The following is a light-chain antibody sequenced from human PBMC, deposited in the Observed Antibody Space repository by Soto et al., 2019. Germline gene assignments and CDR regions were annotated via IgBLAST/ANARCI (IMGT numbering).Light chain of an antibody. J-gene: IGKJ3*01. CDR1: QSIGFY. Sequence: DIQMTQSPSSLSASVGDSVAITCRASQSIGFYLNWYQQKPGKAPKLLIYATSSLQSGVPSRFSGSGSGTDFTLTITSLQRDDFATYYCQQSYTMPRTFSPGTKVDV. CDR2: ATS. V-gene: IGKV1-39*01. CDR3: QQSYTMPRT.